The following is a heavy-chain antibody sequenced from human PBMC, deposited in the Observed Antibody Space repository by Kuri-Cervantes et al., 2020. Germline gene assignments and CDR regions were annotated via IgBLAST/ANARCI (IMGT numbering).Heavy chain of an antibody. CDR3: ASITMVRGSQGYFDY. CDR1: GGSFSGYY. J-gene: IGHJ4*02. CDR2: ISHSGST. V-gene: IGHV4-34*01. D-gene: IGHD3-10*01. Sequence: SETLSLTCTVYGGSFSGYYWSWIRQPPGKGLEWIGEISHSGSTNYNPSLKSRVTISVDTSKNQFSLKLSSVTAADTAVYYCASITMVRGSQGYFDYWGQGTLVTVSS.